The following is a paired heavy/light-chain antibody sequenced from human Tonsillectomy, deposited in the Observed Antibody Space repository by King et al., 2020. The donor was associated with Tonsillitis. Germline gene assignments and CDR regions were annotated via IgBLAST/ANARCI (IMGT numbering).Light chain of an antibody. J-gene: IGKJ2*01. CDR3: QQSYSTPYS. CDR1: QSISSY. V-gene: IGKV1-39*01. CDR2: AAS. Sequence: DIQMTQSPSSLSASVGDRVTITCRASQSISSYLNWYEQKPGKAPKLLIYAASGLQSGVPSRFSGRGSGTDFTLTISSLQPEDFASYYCQQSYSTPYSFGQGTKVEIK.
Heavy chain of an antibody. CDR3: ARDMNYFDGSDYSILDI. V-gene: IGHV3-30*01. Sequence: QVQLVESGGGVVQPGRSLRLSCAASGFTFRSYALHWVRQSPGKGLEWVAVISYDGTNRYYADSVKGRFTISRDNSKNTVYLQMNSLRAEDTALYYCARDMNYFDGSDYSILDIWGQGTMVTVSS. D-gene: IGHD3-22*01. CDR1: GFTFRSYA. J-gene: IGHJ3*02. CDR2: ISYDGTNR.